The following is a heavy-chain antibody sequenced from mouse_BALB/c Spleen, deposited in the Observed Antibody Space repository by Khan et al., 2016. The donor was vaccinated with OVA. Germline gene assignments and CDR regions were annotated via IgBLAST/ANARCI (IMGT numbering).Heavy chain of an antibody. CDR1: GYTFTNYG. CDR2: IYTYTGEP. D-gene: IGHD2-10*02. V-gene: IGHV9-3-1*01. CDR3: ARGSSMAMDY. J-gene: IGHJ4*01. Sequence: QIQLVQSGPELKKPGETVKISCKASGYTFTNYGMNWVKQAPGKGLKWMGWIYTYTGEPTYADDFKGRFAFSLESSASTAFLQINNLTNDDTATYCCARGSSMAMDYWGQGTSVTVSS.